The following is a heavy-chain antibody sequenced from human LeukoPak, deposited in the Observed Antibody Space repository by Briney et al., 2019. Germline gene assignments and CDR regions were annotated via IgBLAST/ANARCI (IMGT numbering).Heavy chain of an antibody. V-gene: IGHV4-59*01. CDR1: GASISDDY. Sequence: SETLSLTCTVSGASISDDYWCWIRQPPGRGLDWLGCFYQSEKTSYNPSLKSRVTISVDTSKNQFSLRLTSVTVADTAVYYCTRDGSSRSLATWGQGTLVTVSS. CDR2: FYQSEKT. J-gene: IGHJ5*02. CDR3: TRDGSSRSLAT. D-gene: IGHD6-6*01.